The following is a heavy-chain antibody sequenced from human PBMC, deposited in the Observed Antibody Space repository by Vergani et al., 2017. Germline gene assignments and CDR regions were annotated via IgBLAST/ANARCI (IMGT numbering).Heavy chain of an antibody. CDR1: GFTFSSYG. D-gene: IGHD5-18*01. CDR3: AKEVGGGYSPYYYYMDV. CDR2: ISYDGSNK. Sequence: QVRLVESGGGVVQPGRSLRLSCAASGFTFSSYGMHWVRQAPGKGLEWVAVISYDGSNKYYADSVKGRFTISRDNSKNTLYLQMNSLRAEDTAVYYCAKEVGGGYSPYYYYMDVWGKGTTVTVSS. J-gene: IGHJ6*03. V-gene: IGHV3-30*18.